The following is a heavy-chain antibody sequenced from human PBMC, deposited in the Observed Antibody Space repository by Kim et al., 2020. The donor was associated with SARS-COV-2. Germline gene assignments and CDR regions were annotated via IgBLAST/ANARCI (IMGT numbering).Heavy chain of an antibody. CDR3: ARDGRFRVRGYYFDY. V-gene: IGHV3-30*04. CDR1: GFTFSSYA. J-gene: IGHJ4*02. D-gene: IGHD3-10*01. CDR2: ISYDGSNK. Sequence: GGSLRLSCAASGFTFSSYAMHWVRQAPGKGLEWVAVISYDGSNKYYADSVKGRFTISRDNSKNTLYLQMNSLRAEDTAVYYCARDGRFRVRGYYFDYWGQGTLVTVSS.